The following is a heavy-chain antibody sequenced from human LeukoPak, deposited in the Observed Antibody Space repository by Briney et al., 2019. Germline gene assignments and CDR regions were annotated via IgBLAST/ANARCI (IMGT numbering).Heavy chain of an antibody. J-gene: IGHJ4*02. Sequence: TGGSLRLFCAASGFTFSSYAMSWVRQAPGKGLEWVSAISGSGGSTYYADSVKGRFTISRDNSKNTLYLQMNSLRAEDTAVYYCAKDHWTCSGGSCYPYYFDYWGQGTLVTVSS. CDR1: GFTFSSYA. V-gene: IGHV3-23*01. CDR2: ISGSGGST. D-gene: IGHD2-15*01. CDR3: AKDHWTCSGGSCYPYYFDY.